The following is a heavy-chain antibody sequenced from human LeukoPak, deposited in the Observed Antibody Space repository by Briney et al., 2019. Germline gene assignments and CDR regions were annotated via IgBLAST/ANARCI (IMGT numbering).Heavy chain of an antibody. Sequence: GGSLTLSCVASGFTSSNYSMNWVRQAPGKGREWVSFISRRTSHRYYDDSVKGRFTISRDNAKNSLYLQMNSLRAEDTAVYYCAISEKGNGFDYWGQGTLVAVSS. CDR2: ISRRTSHR. CDR1: GFTSSNYS. CDR3: AISEKGNGFDY. D-gene: IGHD4-23*01. J-gene: IGHJ4*02. V-gene: IGHV3-21*06.